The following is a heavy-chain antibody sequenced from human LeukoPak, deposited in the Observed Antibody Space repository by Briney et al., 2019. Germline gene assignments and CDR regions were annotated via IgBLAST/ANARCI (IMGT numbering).Heavy chain of an antibody. J-gene: IGHJ4*02. CDR2: ISSSSSYI. V-gene: IGHV3-21*01. Sequence: TGGSLRLSCAASGFTFSSYSMNWVRQAPGKGLEWVSSISSSSSYIYYADSVKGRFTISRDNAKNSLYLQMNSLRAEDTAVYYCPRDHVQLWLPSYYFDYWGQGTLVTVSS. D-gene: IGHD5-18*01. CDR3: PRDHVQLWLPSYYFDY. CDR1: GFTFSSYS.